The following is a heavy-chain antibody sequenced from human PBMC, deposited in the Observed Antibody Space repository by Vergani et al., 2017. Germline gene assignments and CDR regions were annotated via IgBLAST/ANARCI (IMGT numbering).Heavy chain of an antibody. CDR3: ARGTEATVVTPRGGYFDY. Sequence: QVQLQQWGAGLLKPSETLSLTCAVYGGSFSGYYWSWIRQPPGKGLEWIGEINHSGSTNYNPSLKSRVTISVDTSKNQFSLTLSSVTAADTAVYYCARGTEATVVTPRGGYFDYWGQGTLVTVSS. CDR1: GGSFSGYY. V-gene: IGHV4-34*01. J-gene: IGHJ4*02. D-gene: IGHD4-23*01. CDR2: INHSGST.